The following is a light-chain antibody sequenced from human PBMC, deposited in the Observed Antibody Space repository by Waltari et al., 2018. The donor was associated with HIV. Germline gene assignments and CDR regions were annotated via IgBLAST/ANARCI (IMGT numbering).Light chain of an antibody. CDR2: GNS. CDR3: QSYDSSLSSSV. CDR1: SAGYD. V-gene: IGLV1-40*01. Sequence: QSDLTQPPSVSGAPGQRVTLSCSGVSAGYDVHWYQQLPGTAPKLLIYGNSNPPSGVPDRFSGSKSGPLASLAITGLQAEDEADYYCQSYDSSLSSSVFGGGTRLTVL. J-gene: IGLJ2*01.